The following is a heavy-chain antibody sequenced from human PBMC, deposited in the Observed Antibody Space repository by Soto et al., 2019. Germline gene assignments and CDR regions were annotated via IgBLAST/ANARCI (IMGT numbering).Heavy chain of an antibody. J-gene: IGHJ6*02. CDR1: GYTFTGYY. Sequence: GASVKVSCKASGYTFTGYYMHWVRQAPGQGLEWMGWINPNSGGTNYAQKFQGWVTMTRDTSISTAYMELSRLRSDDTAVYYCARDRAYYDFWSGYSSARYYYGMDVWGQGTTVTVSS. V-gene: IGHV1-2*04. CDR2: INPNSGGT. CDR3: ARDRAYYDFWSGYSSARYYYGMDV. D-gene: IGHD3-3*01.